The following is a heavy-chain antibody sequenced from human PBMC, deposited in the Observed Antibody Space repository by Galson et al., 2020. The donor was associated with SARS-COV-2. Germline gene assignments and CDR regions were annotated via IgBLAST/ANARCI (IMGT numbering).Heavy chain of an antibody. Sequence: LRLSCEASGFTFSTYGMDWVRQAPGKGLEWVAVIWYDGSYKYYADSVKGRFTISRDNSKNTLYLQMNSLGADDTAVYYCARGSSSHAFDIWGQGTMVTVSS. CDR2: IWYDGSYK. J-gene: IGHJ3*02. CDR1: GFTFSTYG. D-gene: IGHD3-10*01. V-gene: IGHV3-33*01. CDR3: ARGSSSHAFDI.